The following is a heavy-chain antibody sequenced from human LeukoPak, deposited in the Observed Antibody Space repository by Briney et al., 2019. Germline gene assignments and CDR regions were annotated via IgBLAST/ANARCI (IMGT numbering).Heavy chain of an antibody. CDR1: GGSISSSSYY. Sequence: SETLSLTCTVSGGSISSSSYYWGWIRQPPGKGLEWIGSIYYSGSTYYNPSLKSRVTISVDTSKNQFSLKLSSVTAADTAVYYCARRKLDYDILTGYYRGAFDYWGQGTLVTVSS. J-gene: IGHJ4*02. D-gene: IGHD3-9*01. V-gene: IGHV4-39*01. CDR3: ARRKLDYDILTGYYRGAFDY. CDR2: IYYSGST.